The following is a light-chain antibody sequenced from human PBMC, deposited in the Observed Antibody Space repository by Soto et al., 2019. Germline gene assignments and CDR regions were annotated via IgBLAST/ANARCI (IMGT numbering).Light chain of an antibody. Sequence: QPVLTQPASVSGSPGQSITISCTGTSSDVGGYHFVSWYQQHPGKAPKLMISEVSKRPSGVSTRFSGSKSGNTASLTISGLQAEDEADYYCCSYAGSSTFLVFGGGTKLTVL. V-gene: IGLV2-23*02. J-gene: IGLJ2*01. CDR1: SSDVGGYHF. CDR2: EVS. CDR3: CSYAGSSTFLV.